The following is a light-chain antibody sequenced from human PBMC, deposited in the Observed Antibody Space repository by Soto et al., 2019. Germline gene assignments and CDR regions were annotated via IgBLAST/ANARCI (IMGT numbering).Light chain of an antibody. Sequence: EIMLTQSPATLSLSPGERATLSCRASQSVSSYLAWYQQKPGQAPRLLIYDASNRATGIPARFSGSGSGTDFTLTISSLEPEDFAVYYCQQYGNSGVTFGPGTKVDIK. V-gene: IGKV3-11*01. CDR1: QSVSSY. CDR2: DAS. CDR3: QQYGNSGVT. J-gene: IGKJ3*01.